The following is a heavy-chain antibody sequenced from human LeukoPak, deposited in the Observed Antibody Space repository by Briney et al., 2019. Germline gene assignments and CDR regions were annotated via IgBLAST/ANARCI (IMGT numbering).Heavy chain of an antibody. Sequence: GGSLRLSCSASGFVFTIYTMYWVRQAPGKGPEYVSTISGSGNGFSIYYADSVKGRFTISRDDSKSILYLQMNGLRSEDTAVYYCVEDFGRIRGTPDSWGQGTLVTVSS. CDR2: ISGSGNGFSI. CDR1: GFVFTIYT. J-gene: IGHJ4*02. D-gene: IGHD1-26*01. CDR3: VEDFGRIRGTPDS. V-gene: IGHV3-64D*06.